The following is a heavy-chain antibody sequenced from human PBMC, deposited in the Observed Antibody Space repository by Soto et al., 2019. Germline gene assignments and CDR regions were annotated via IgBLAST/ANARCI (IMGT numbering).Heavy chain of an antibody. V-gene: IGHV3-30-3*01. J-gene: IGHJ2*01. D-gene: IGHD5-18*01. CDR3: ARDPLWGTAMVLWYFDL. CDR1: GFTFSTYV. CDR2: ISYDGSNK. Sequence: PGGSLRLSCAASGFTFSTYVMHWVRQAPGKGLEWVAVISYDGSNKYYPDSVKGRFTISRDNSKNTLYLQMNSLRADDTAVYYCARDPLWGTAMVLWYFDLWGRGTLVTVSS.